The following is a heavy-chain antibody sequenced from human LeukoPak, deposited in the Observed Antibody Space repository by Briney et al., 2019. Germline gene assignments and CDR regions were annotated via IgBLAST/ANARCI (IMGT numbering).Heavy chain of an antibody. Sequence: GGSLRLSCAASGFTFSSYSMNWVRQAPGKGLEWVSYISSSSSTINYADSVKGRFTISRDNAKNSLYLQMNSLRAEDTAVYYCARGLIWHFLLDSRRDSFDVWGQGTAITVSS. D-gene: IGHD3/OR15-3a*01. CDR1: GFTFSSYS. V-gene: IGHV3-48*04. CDR2: ISSSSSTI. J-gene: IGHJ3*01. CDR3: ARGLIWHFLLDSRRDSFDV.